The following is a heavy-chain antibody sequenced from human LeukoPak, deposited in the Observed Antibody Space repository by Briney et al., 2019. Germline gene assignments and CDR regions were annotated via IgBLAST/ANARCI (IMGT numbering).Heavy chain of an antibody. Sequence: ASVKVSCKASGYTFTSYDINWVRQATGQGLEWMGWMNPNSGNTGYAQKFQGRVTMTRNTSISTAYMELSSLRSEDTAVHYCARGGRYDYVWGSYPTDYWGQGTLVTVSS. J-gene: IGHJ4*02. CDR1: GYTFTSYD. V-gene: IGHV1-8*01. CDR3: ARGGRYDYVWGSYPTDY. D-gene: IGHD3-16*02. CDR2: MNPNSGNT.